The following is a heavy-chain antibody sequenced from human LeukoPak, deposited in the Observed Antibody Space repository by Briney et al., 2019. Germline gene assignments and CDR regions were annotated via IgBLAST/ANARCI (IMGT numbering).Heavy chain of an antibody. Sequence: SETLSLTCTVSSGSISTSNYYWGWVRQPPGKALEWIGNIFYSGSTYYSPSLKSRVTISLDTSKNQFSLKLSSVTAADTAVYYCARDLSGGYYYYYMDVWGKGTTVTISS. V-gene: IGHV4-39*07. CDR2: IFYSGST. CDR1: SGSISTSNYY. D-gene: IGHD2-15*01. J-gene: IGHJ6*03. CDR3: ARDLSGGYYYYYMDV.